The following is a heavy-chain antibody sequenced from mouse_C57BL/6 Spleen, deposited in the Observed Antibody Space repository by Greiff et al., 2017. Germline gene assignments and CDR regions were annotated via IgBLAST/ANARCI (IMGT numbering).Heavy chain of an antibody. V-gene: IGHV1-66*01. CDR3: AREGKGYAMDH. CDR2: IYPGSGNT. J-gene: IGHJ4*01. CDR1: GYSFTSYY. Sequence: QVQLQQSGPELVKPGASVKISCKASGYSFTSYYIHWVKQRPGQGLEWIGWIYPGSGNTKYNEKFKGKATLTADTSSSTAYMQLSSLTSEDSAVYYCAREGKGYAMDHWGQGTPGTVSP.